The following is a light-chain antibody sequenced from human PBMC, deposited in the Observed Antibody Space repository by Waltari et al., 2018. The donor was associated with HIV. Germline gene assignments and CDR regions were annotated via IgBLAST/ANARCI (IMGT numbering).Light chain of an antibody. CDR1: SSDVGGYNY. Sequence: QSALTQPASVSGSPGQSITISCTGTSSDVGGYNYVSWYQQHPGKAPKLMIYEVSTRPSGVSNRFSGSKSGNTASLTFSGLQAEDEADYYCSSYTSSSTYVFGTGTKVTVL. CDR3: SSYTSSSTYV. CDR2: EVS. V-gene: IGLV2-14*01. J-gene: IGLJ1*01.